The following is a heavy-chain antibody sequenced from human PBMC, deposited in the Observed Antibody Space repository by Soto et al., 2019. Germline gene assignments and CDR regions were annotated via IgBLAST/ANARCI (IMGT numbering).Heavy chain of an antibody. CDR3: ARDFTGWPPDGVDS. Sequence: ASVKVSCKASGYTFTGYAMHWVRQAPGQRLEWMGWINAGNGNTKYSQKFQGRVTITRDTSASTAYMELSSLRSDDTAVYYCARDFTGWPPDGVDSWGQGTLVTVSS. J-gene: IGHJ4*02. CDR2: INAGNGNT. V-gene: IGHV1-3*01. CDR1: GYTFTGYA. D-gene: IGHD3-16*01.